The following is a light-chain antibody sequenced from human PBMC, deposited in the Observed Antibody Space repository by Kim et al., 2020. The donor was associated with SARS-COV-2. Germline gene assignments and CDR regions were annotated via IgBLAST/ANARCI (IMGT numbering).Light chain of an antibody. CDR1: SSDVGGYNY. Sequence: GQSITISCTGTSSDVGGYNYVSWYQQHPGKAPKLMIYDVNNRPSGVSNRFSGSKSGNTASLTISGLQAEDEADYYCSSYTNSRTLVFGGGTQLTVL. J-gene: IGLJ2*01. V-gene: IGLV2-14*03. CDR2: DVN. CDR3: SSYTNSRTLV.